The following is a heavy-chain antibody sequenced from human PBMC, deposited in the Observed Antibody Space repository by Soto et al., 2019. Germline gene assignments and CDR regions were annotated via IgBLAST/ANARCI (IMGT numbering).Heavy chain of an antibody. D-gene: IGHD2-15*01. CDR1: GGTFSSYA. CDR3: AREVRDYCSGGSCYNWFEP. V-gene: IGHV1-69*13. Sequence: GASVKVSCKASGGTFSSYAISWVRQAPGQGLEWMGGIIPIFGTANYAQKFQGRVTITADESTSTAYMELSSLRSEDTAVYYCAREVRDYCSGGSCYNWFEPWGQGTLGTSPQ. J-gene: IGHJ5*02. CDR2: IIPIFGTA.